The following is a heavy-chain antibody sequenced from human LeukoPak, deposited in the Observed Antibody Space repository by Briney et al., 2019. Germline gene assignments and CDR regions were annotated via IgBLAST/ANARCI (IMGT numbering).Heavy chain of an antibody. CDR1: GFTFDDYA. CDR3: AKAVLRGSSGYYYVSFDY. Sequence: GRSLRLSCAASGFTFDDYAMHWVRQAPGKGLEWVSGISWNSGSIGYADSVKGRFTISRDNVKNSLYLQMNSLRAEDTALYYCAKAVLRGSSGYYYVSFDYWGQGTLVTVSS. J-gene: IGHJ4*02. CDR2: ISWNSGSI. D-gene: IGHD3-22*01. V-gene: IGHV3-9*01.